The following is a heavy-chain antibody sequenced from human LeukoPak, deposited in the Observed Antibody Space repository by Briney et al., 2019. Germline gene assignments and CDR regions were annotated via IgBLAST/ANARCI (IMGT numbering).Heavy chain of an antibody. V-gene: IGHV4-39*02. CDR2: INHGGGT. D-gene: IGHD2/OR15-2a*01. CDR1: GGSVSRTNYY. J-gene: IGHJ2*01. CDR3: AKGEYWVRF. Sequence: SETLPLTCTVSGGSVSRTNYYWAWIRQPPGKGLEWIATINHGGGTHHNPSLKSRLTIAVDTATNDFSLKLSSVTAADTAVYYCAKGEYWVRFWGRGTLVTVSS.